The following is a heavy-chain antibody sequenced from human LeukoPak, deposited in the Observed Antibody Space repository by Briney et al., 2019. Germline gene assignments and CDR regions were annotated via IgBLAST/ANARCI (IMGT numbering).Heavy chain of an antibody. CDR2: IKHAVST. V-gene: IGHV4-4*07. J-gene: IGHJ2*01. CDR1: GGSISNFF. CDR3: ARDWWSAATRDHLDL. D-gene: IGHD2-15*01. Sequence: SETLSLTCTVSGGSISNFFWTWIRQPAGKGLEWIGRIKHAVSTAYNPSLRSRVTMSVDLSKNQFSLNLRSVTAADTAVYYCARDWWSAATRDHLDLWGSGTLVTVSS.